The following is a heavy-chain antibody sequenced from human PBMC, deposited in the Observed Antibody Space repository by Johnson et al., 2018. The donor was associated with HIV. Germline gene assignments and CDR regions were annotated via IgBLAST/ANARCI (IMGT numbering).Heavy chain of an antibody. D-gene: IGHD6-19*01. CDR1: GFTFRSYA. Sequence: QVQLVESGGGVMQPGKSLRLSCEASGFTFRSYAMHWVRQAPGKGLEWVAVITYDGRNKYYTDSVKGRFIISRDNSKNMTNLQMNGLSDEDTADYYCVRDQGSGWPTNACDSWGRGTRVTVSS. CDR2: ITYDGRNK. V-gene: IGHV3-30*04. J-gene: IGHJ3*02. CDR3: VRDQGSGWPTNACDS.